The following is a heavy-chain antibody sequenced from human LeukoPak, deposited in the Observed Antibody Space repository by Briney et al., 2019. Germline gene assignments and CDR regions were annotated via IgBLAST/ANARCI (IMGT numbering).Heavy chain of an antibody. Sequence: EGSLRLSCAASGFTFSSYAMSWVRQAPGKGLEWVSAISGSGGSTYYADSVKGRFTISRDNSKNTLYLQMNSLRAEDTAVYYCAKGWELLPQNDAFDIWGQGTMVTVSS. D-gene: IGHD1-26*01. CDR1: GFTFSSYA. CDR3: AKGWELLPQNDAFDI. V-gene: IGHV3-23*01. J-gene: IGHJ3*02. CDR2: ISGSGGST.